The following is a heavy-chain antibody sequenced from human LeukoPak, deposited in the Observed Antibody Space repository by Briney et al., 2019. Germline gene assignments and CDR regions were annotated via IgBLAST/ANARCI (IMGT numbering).Heavy chain of an antibody. J-gene: IGHJ4*02. CDR2: ISYDGSNK. CDR1: GFTFSSYG. CDR3: AKHVNTAMVLSYFDY. D-gene: IGHD5-18*01. Sequence: GSLRLSCAASGFTFSSYGMHWVRQAPGKGLEWVAVISYDGSNKYYADSAKGRFTISRDNSKNTLYLQMNSLRAEDTAVYYCAKHVNTAMVLSYFDYWGQGTLVTVSS. V-gene: IGHV3-30*18.